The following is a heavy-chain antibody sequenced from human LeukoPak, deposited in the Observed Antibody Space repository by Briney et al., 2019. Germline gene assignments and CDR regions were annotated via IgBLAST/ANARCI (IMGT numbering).Heavy chain of an antibody. CDR3: ARVSTVFGVARTLDY. J-gene: IGHJ4*02. CDR1: GYSFTSYW. Sequence: GESLKISCKGSGYSFTSYWIGWVRQMPGKGLEWIGIIYPGDSDTRYSPSFQGLVTMSVDKSITTAYLQWSSLKASDTAMYYCARVSTVFGVARTLDYWGQGTLVTVSS. D-gene: IGHD3-3*01. V-gene: IGHV5-51*01. CDR2: IYPGDSDT.